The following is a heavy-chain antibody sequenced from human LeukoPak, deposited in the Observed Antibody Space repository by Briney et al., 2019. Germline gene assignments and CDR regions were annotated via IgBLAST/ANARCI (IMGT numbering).Heavy chain of an antibody. Sequence: ASVKVSCKTSGYTFTGYSMHWVRRAPGQGLEWMGRINPKSGDTKYAEKFQGRLTMTRDTSISTAYMELSRLKSDDTAVYYCATLGRNYDYWGQGTLVTVSS. CDR2: INPKSGDT. V-gene: IGHV1-2*06. J-gene: IGHJ4*02. D-gene: IGHD1-7*01. CDR3: ATLGRNYDY. CDR1: GYTFTGYS.